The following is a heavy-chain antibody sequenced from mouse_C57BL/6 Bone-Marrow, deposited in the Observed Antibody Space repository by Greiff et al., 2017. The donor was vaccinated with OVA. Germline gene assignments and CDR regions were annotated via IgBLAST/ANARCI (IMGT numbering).Heavy chain of an antibody. CDR2: INPNNGGT. Sequence: EVQLQESGPELVKPGASVKMSCKASGYTFTDYNMHWVKQSHGKSLEWIGYINPNNGGTSYNQKFKGKATLTVNKSSSTAYMELRSLTSEDSAVYYCARSGAGAYYFDYWGQGTTLTVSS. D-gene: IGHD3-3*01. CDR1: GYTFTDYN. V-gene: IGHV1-22*01. CDR3: ARSGAGAYYFDY. J-gene: IGHJ2*01.